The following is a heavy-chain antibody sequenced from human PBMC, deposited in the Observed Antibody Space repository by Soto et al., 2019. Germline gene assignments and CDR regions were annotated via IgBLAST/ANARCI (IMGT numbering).Heavy chain of an antibody. CDR1: GGSLSSGDDY. J-gene: IGHJ4*02. V-gene: IGHV4-31*03. Sequence: PSETLSLTCTVSGGSLSSGDDYWSWIRQHPGKGLEWIGHIYYSGSTYYNPSLKSRVTISVDTSKNQFSLKLSSVTAADTAVYYCARESRSWYGSIWDYWGQGTPVTVSS. D-gene: IGHD6-13*01. CDR3: ARESRSWYGSIWDY. CDR2: IYYSGST.